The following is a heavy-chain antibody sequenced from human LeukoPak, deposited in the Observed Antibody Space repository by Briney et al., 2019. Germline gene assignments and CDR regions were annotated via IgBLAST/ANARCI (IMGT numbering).Heavy chain of an antibody. CDR1: GFTFSSYG. CDR3: ARGLYYGSGSPIDY. V-gene: IGHV3-33*01. CDR2: IWYDGSDK. J-gene: IGHJ4*02. D-gene: IGHD3-10*01. Sequence: PGRSLRLSCAASGFTFSSYGMRWVRQAPGKGPEWVAVIWYDGSDKYYADSVKGRFTISRDNSKNTLYMQMNSLRADDTAVYYCARGLYYGSGSPIDYWGQGTLVTVSS.